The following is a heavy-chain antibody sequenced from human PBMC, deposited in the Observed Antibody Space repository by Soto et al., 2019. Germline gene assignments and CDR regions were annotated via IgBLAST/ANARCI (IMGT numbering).Heavy chain of an antibody. CDR1: GYTFTSYG. Sequence: ASVKVSCKASGYTFTSYGISWVRQAPGQGLEWMGWISAYNGNTNYAQKLQGRVTMTTDTSTSTAYMELRSLRSDDTAVYYCARERPFWIGYYYYYYYGMDVWGQGTTVTVSS. D-gene: IGHD3-3*01. CDR2: ISAYNGNT. V-gene: IGHV1-18*01. CDR3: ARERPFWIGYYYYYYYGMDV. J-gene: IGHJ6*02.